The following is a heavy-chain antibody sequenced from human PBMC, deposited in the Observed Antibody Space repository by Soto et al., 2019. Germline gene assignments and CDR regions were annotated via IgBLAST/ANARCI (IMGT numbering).Heavy chain of an antibody. Sequence: GGSLRLSCAASGFTFSSYGMHWVRQAPGKGLEWVAVISYDGSNKYYADSVKGRFTISRDNAKNSLYLQMNSLRAEDTAVYYCARSTSPTGGWDAFDIWGQGTMVTVSS. CDR2: ISYDGSNK. D-gene: IGHD7-27*01. V-gene: IGHV3-30*03. CDR3: ARSTSPTGGWDAFDI. J-gene: IGHJ3*02. CDR1: GFTFSSYG.